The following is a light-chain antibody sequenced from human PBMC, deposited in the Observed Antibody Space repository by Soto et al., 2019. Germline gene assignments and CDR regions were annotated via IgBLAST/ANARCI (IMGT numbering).Light chain of an antibody. CDR1: SSDVGGYNF. V-gene: IGLV2-11*01. CDR2: DVT. Sequence: QSALTQPRSVSGSPGQSVTISCTGTSSDVGGYNFVSWYQQHPGKAPKFMIYDVTKRPSGVPDRFSGSKSGNTASLTISGLQAEEEADYYCCSYVGSYTSYVFGTGTKVTVL. J-gene: IGLJ1*01. CDR3: CSYVGSYTSYV.